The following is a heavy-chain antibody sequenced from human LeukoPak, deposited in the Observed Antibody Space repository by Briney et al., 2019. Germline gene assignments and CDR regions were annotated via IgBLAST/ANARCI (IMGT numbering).Heavy chain of an antibody. J-gene: IGHJ4*02. CDR1: GFTFSSYA. CDR2: ISGSGGST. Sequence: PGGSLRLSCAASGFTFSSYAMSWVRQAPGKGLEWVSAISGSGGSTYYADSVKGRFTISRDNSKNTLYLQMNSLRAEDTAVYYCARDTMIVVALPDYWGQGTLVTVSS. D-gene: IGHD3-22*01. V-gene: IGHV3-23*01. CDR3: ARDTMIVVALPDY.